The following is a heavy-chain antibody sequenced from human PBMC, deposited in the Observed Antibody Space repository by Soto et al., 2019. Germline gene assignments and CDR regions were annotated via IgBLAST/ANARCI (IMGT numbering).Heavy chain of an antibody. Sequence: QVQLQESGPGLVKPSQTLSLTCTVSGGSISSGGYYWSWIRQHPGKGLEWIGYIYYSGSTYYNPSLKRRVTISGETSKNQFSRKLSSVTAADTAVYYCARDGYDSSGYYPAWGQGTLVTVSS. V-gene: IGHV4-31*03. CDR2: IYYSGST. CDR1: GGSISSGGYY. D-gene: IGHD3-22*01. CDR3: ARDGYDSSGYYPA. J-gene: IGHJ5*02.